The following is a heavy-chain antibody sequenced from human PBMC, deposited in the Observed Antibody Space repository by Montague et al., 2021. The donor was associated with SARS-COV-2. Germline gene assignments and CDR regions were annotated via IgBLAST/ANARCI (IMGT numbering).Heavy chain of an antibody. CDR3: ARERVMWWFDP. CDR1: GDSISSGRYH. D-gene: IGHD2-21*01. CDR2: IYITGAT. V-gene: IGHV4-61*02. J-gene: IGHJ5*02. Sequence: TLSLTCTVSGDSISSGRYHWSWVRQPAGKGLEFIGRIYITGATNYNPSLKSRVAISVDTSKNQFSLKLTSVTAAGTAVYHCARERVMWWFDPWGQGTLVTVSS.